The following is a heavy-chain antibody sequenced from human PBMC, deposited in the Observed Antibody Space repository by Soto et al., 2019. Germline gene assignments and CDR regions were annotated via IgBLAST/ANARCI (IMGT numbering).Heavy chain of an antibody. Sequence: QVQLQESGPGLVKPSETLSLTCTVSGGFVSSASYFWSWIRQPPGKEMEFIAYVYYTGTTKYSPSLKSRASISLDTSKNQFSLNLSSVTTADTAIYYCARMRFGEVPDWFDPSGQGILVTFS. CDR3: ARMRFGEVPDWFDP. J-gene: IGHJ5*02. V-gene: IGHV4-61*01. CDR1: GGFVSSASYF. CDR2: VYYTGTT. D-gene: IGHD3-3*01.